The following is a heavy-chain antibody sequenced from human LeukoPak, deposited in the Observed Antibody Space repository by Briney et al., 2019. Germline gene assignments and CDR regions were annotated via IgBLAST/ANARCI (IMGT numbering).Heavy chain of an antibody. CDR2: IYYSGST. J-gene: IGHJ6*04. V-gene: IGHV4-59*12. CDR3: ARDAIMIMDV. CDR1: GGSISSYY. Sequence: SETLSLTCTVSGGSISSYYWSWIRQPPGKGLEWIGYIYYSGSTNYNPSLKSRVTISVDTSKNQFSLKLSSVTAADTAVYYCARDAIMIMDVWGKGTTVTVSS. D-gene: IGHD3-16*01.